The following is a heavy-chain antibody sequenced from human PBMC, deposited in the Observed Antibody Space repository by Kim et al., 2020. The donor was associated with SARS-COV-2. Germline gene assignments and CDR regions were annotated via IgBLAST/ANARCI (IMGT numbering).Heavy chain of an antibody. D-gene: IGHD2-15*01. CDR2: ISISSTYI. J-gene: IGHJ5*02. CDR3: ARLPSGGRSREDWFDP. Sequence: GSLRLSCAASGFTFSSYSMNWVRQAPGKGLEWVSYISISSTYIYYADSVKGRFTISRDNPKNSLYLQMNSLRAEDTAVYYCARLPSGGRSREDWFDPWGHGTLVTVSS. CDR1: GFTFSSYS. V-gene: IGHV3-21*01.